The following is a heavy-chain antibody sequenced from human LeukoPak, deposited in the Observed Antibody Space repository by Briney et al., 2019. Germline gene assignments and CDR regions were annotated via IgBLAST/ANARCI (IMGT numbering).Heavy chain of an antibody. J-gene: IGHJ5*02. D-gene: IGHD3-22*01. CDR2: IKSKTDGGTT. Sequence: GGSLRLSCAASGFTFSSYAMSWVRQAPGKGLEWVGRIKSKTDGGTTDYAAPVKGRFTISRDDSKNTLYLQMNSLKTEDTAVYYCTTDTGRDSSPWGQGTLVTVSS. CDR3: TTDTGRDSSP. V-gene: IGHV3-15*01. CDR1: GFTFSSYA.